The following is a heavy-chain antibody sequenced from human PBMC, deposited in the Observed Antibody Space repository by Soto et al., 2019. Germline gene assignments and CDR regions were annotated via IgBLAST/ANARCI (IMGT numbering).Heavy chain of an antibody. CDR1: GFTFNNNA. Sequence: GGCLRLSCAASGFTFNNNAMAWVRQAPGKGLVWVSRMFTDVSTTYYADSVKGRFTISRDNAKSTLYLQMNSLRDEDTAVYYCVRGNTGYGNFDSWGQGTLVTVSS. D-gene: IGHD5-12*01. V-gene: IGHV3-74*01. CDR3: VRGNTGYGNFDS. J-gene: IGHJ4*02. CDR2: MFTDVSTT.